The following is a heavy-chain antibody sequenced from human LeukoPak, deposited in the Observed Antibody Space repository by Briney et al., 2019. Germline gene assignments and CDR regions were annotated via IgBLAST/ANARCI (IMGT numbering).Heavy chain of an antibody. J-gene: IGHJ5*02. Sequence: PGGSLRLSCAASGFTFSSYGMHWVRQAPGKGLEWVAVIWYDGSNKYYADSVKGRFTISRDNSKNTLYLQMNSLRAEDTAVYYCAKDTRYYDFWSGYYVNWFDPWGQGTLVTVSS. CDR3: AKDTRYYDFWSGYYVNWFDP. CDR2: IWYDGSNK. V-gene: IGHV3-33*06. D-gene: IGHD3-3*01. CDR1: GFTFSSYG.